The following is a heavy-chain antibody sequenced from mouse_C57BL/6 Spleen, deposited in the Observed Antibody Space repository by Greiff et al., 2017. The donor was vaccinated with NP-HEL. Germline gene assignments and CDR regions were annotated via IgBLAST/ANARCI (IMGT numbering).Heavy chain of an antibody. CDR1: GYTFTDYY. J-gene: IGHJ3*01. Sequence: VQLQQSGPELVKPGASVKISCKASGYTFTDYYMNWVKQSHGKSLEWIGDINPNNGGTSYNQKFKGKATLTVDKSSSTAYMELRSLTSEDSAVYYCARGGNHWGQGTLVTVSA. D-gene: IGHD2-1*01. CDR3: ARGGNH. CDR2: INPNNGGT. V-gene: IGHV1-26*01.